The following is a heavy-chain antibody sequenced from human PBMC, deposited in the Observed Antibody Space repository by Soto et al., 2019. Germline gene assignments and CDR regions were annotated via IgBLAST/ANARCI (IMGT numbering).Heavy chain of an antibody. D-gene: IGHD3-22*01. V-gene: IGHV1-18*01. CDR3: ARDYYNRAKFDY. J-gene: IGHJ4*02. CDR1: GYTFTNYG. Sequence: QVQLVQSGGEVKRPGASVKVSCKTSGYTFTNYGISWVRQAPGRGLEWLGWTSAYNGNTNYAQKFQDRVTMTTDTSTSTVYMELTILRSDDTSLYYCARDYYNRAKFDYWGQGALVTVTS. CDR2: TSAYNGNT.